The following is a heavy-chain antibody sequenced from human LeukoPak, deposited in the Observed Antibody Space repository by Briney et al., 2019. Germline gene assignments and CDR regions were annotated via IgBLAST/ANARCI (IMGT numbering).Heavy chain of an antibody. Sequence: GGSLRLSCAASGFTFSSYGMHWVRQAPGKGLEWVAVISYDGSNKYYADSVKGRFTISRDNSKNTLYLQMNSLRAEDTAVYYCARDQSRYCSSTSCYTTDFDYWGQGTLVTVSS. CDR2: ISYDGSNK. CDR1: GFTFSSYG. D-gene: IGHD2-2*02. V-gene: IGHV3-30*03. CDR3: ARDQSRYCSSTSCYTTDFDY. J-gene: IGHJ4*02.